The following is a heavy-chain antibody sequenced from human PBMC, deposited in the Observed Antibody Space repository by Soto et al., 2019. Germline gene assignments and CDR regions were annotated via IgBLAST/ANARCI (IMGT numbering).Heavy chain of an antibody. CDR1: GGSISSGGYY. V-gene: IGHV4-31*03. CDR3: ARDIVVITPLRAFDI. D-gene: IGHD3-22*01. J-gene: IGHJ3*02. CDR2: IYYSGST. Sequence: QVQLQESGPGLVKPSQTLSLTCTVSGGSISSGGYYWSWIRQHPGRGLEWIGYIYYSGSTYYNPSLKSRVTISVDTSKNQFSLKLSSVTAADTAVYYCARDIVVITPLRAFDIWCQGTMVTVSS.